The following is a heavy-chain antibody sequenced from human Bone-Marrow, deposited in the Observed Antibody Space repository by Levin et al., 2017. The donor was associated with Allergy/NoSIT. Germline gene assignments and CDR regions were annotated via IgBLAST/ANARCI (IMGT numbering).Heavy chain of an antibody. Sequence: GGSLRLSCAASGFTFDDYTMNWVRQVPGRGLEWVSLISWDGGSSHYADSVKGRFTISRDNSKKSMYLHMNSLSTEDTAVYYCAKDNVDGTSLEFGHWGRGTLVTVS. J-gene: IGHJ4*02. CDR1: GFTFDDYT. D-gene: IGHD3-3*01. CDR2: ISWDGGSS. V-gene: IGHV3-43*01. CDR3: AKDNVDGTSLEFGH.